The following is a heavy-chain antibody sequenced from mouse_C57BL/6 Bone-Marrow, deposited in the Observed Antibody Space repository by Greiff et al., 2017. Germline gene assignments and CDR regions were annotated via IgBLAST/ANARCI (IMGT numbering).Heavy chain of an antibody. CDR2: FYPGSGSI. J-gene: IGHJ2*01. D-gene: IGHD2-4*01. V-gene: IGHV1-62-2*01. CDR1: GYIFTEYT. Sequence: VQLQQSGAELVKPGASVKLSCKASGYIFTEYTIHWVKQRSGQGLEWIGWFYPGSGSIKYNERFKDKATLTADKSSNTVYMELRRLTSEDSEVYFCARHERYYDYEGYFDYWGQGTTLTVSS. CDR3: ARHERYYDYEGYFDY.